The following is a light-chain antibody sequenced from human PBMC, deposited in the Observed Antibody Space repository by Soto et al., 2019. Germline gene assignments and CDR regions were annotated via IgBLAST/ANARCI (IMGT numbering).Light chain of an antibody. J-gene: IGKJ1*01. CDR3: QQRSNWRT. Sequence: EIVLTQSPATLSLSPGERATLSCRASQSVSSYLAWYQQKPGQAPRLLIYDASNRATDIPARFSGSGSGTDFTLTISSLEPEDLAVYYCQQRSNWRTFGQGTKVEIK. CDR1: QSVSSY. V-gene: IGKV3-11*01. CDR2: DAS.